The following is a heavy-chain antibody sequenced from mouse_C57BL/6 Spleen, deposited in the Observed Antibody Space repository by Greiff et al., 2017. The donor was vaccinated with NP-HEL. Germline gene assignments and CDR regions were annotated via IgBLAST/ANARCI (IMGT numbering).Heavy chain of an antibody. CDR1: GFTFSSYA. V-gene: IGHV5-4*01. J-gene: IGHJ4*01. Sequence: EVKLVESGGGLVKPGGSLKLSCAASGFTFSSYAMSWVRQTPEKRLEWVATISDGGSYTYYPDNVKGRFTISRDNAKNNLYLQMSHLKSEDTAMYYCARDSHYYGSSSDAMDYWGQGTSVTVSS. CDR2: ISDGGSYT. CDR3: ARDSHYYGSSSDAMDY. D-gene: IGHD1-1*01.